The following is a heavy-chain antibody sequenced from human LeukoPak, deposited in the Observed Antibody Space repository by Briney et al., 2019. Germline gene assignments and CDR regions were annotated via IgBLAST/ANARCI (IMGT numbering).Heavy chain of an antibody. J-gene: IGHJ3*02. V-gene: IGHV3-48*01. CDR3: VRGRDYAFDI. Sequence: GGSLRLSCAASGFTFSSSVMNWVRRAPGERLEWISYIRDSSTTYYADSVKGRFTISRDNAKNSLYLEMNNLRAEDTAVYYCVRGRDYAFDIWGQGTLVTVSS. CDR2: IRDSSTT. CDR1: GFTFSSSV.